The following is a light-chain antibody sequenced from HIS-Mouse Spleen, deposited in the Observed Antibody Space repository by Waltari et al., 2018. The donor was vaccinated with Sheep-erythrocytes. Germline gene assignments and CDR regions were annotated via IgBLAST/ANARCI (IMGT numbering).Light chain of an antibody. CDR3: CSYAGSYNHV. V-gene: IGLV2-11*01. CDR2: DVS. CDR1: SSDVGGYNY. J-gene: IGLJ1*01. Sequence: SALTQPRSVSGSPGQSVTISCTGTSSDVGGYNYVSWYQQHPGKAPKLMSYDVSKRPSGVPDRFSGSKSGNTASLTISGLQAEDEADYYCCSYAGSYNHVFATGTKVTVL.